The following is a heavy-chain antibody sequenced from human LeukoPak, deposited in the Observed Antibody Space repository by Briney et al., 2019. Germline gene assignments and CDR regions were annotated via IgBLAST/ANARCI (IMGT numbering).Heavy chain of an antibody. D-gene: IGHD3-22*01. CDR3: ARGLHYYDSSGYSQPVDY. CDR1: GFTFSSYA. V-gene: IGHV3-23*01. CDR2: ISGSGGST. Sequence: GGSLRLSCAASGFTFSSYAMSWVRQAPGKGLEWVSTISGSGGSTYYAASVKGRFTISRDSSKNSLYLQMNSLRAEDTALYYCARGLHYYDSSGYSQPVDYWGQGTLVTVSS. J-gene: IGHJ4*02.